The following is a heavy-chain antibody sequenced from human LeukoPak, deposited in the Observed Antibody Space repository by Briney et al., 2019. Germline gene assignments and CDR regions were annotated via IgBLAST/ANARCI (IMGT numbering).Heavy chain of an antibody. Sequence: GGSLRLSCAASGFTFSSYGMHWVRQAPGKGLEWVAVISYDGSNKYYADSVKGRFTISRDNAKNSLYLQMNSLRAEDTAVYYCARGAYYASGSYFPFYYWGQGTLVTVSS. V-gene: IGHV3-30*03. CDR2: ISYDGSNK. J-gene: IGHJ4*02. CDR1: GFTFSSYG. D-gene: IGHD3-10*01. CDR3: ARGAYYASGSYFPFYY.